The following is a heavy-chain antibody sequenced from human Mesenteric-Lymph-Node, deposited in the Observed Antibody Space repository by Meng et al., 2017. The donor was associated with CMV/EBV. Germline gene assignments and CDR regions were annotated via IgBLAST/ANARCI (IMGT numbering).Heavy chain of an antibody. Sequence: GESLKISCAASGFTVSTNYMYWVRQAPGKGLEWVSGINWNGGSTGYADSVKGRFTISRDNAKNSLYLQMNSLRAEDTALYHCARVKGSSWYGGAFDIWGQGTMVTVSS. J-gene: IGHJ3*02. V-gene: IGHV3-20*01. CDR1: GFTVSTNY. CDR3: ARVKGSSWYGGAFDI. D-gene: IGHD6-13*01. CDR2: INWNGGST.